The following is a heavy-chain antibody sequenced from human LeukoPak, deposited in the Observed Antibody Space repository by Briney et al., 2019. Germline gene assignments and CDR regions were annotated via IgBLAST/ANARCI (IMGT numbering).Heavy chain of an antibody. V-gene: IGHV3-23*01. J-gene: IGHJ4*02. Sequence: PGASLILSCAASGFTFSNYALSWVRQAPGKGLEWVSAVSGRDTSTYYTDSVKGRFTISRDNSKNTLYLQMNSLSAEDTAIYYCAKWGDYDVLTGYYDSDYWGQGTLVTVSS. CDR3: AKWGDYDVLTGYYDSDY. CDR1: GFTFSNYA. CDR2: VSGRDTST. D-gene: IGHD3-9*01.